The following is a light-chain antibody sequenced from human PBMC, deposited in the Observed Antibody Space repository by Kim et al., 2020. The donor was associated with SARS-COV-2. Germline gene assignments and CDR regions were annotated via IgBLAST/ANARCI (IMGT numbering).Light chain of an antibody. CDR2: QDS. CDR1: KLGDKY. V-gene: IGLV3-1*01. Sequence: SYELTQPPSVSVSPGQTASITCSGDKLGDKYACWYQQKPGQSPVLVLYQDSKRPSGIPERFSGSNSGNTATLTISGTQAVDEADYYCQAWDSSTPVVFGGGTQLTVL. CDR3: QAWDSSTPVV. J-gene: IGLJ2*01.